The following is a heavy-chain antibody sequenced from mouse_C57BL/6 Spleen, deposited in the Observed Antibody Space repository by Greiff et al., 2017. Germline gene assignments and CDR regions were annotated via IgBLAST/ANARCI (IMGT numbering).Heavy chain of an antibody. V-gene: IGHV1-26*01. J-gene: IGHJ1*03. Sequence: VQLQQSGPELVKPGASVKISCKASGYTFTDYYMNWVKQSHGKSLEWIGDINPNNGGTSYNQKFKGKATLTVDKSSSTAYVELRSLTSEDSAVYDCARGVLRYWYFDVWGTGTTVTVSS. CDR2: INPNNGGT. CDR3: ARGVLRYWYFDV. CDR1: GYTFTDYY. D-gene: IGHD1-1*01.